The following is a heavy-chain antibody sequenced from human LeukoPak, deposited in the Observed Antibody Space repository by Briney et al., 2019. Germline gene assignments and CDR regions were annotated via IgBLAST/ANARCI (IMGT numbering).Heavy chain of an antibody. V-gene: IGHV4-61*01. CDR3: ARGHSGTTKKEVDY. CDR1: GGSVSSGTYY. D-gene: IGHD4-17*01. J-gene: IGHJ4*02. Sequence: SETLSLTCTVSGGSVSSGTYYWSWIRQPPGKGLEWIGYIYYSGSTNYNPSLKSRVTISVDTSKNQFSLKLSSVTAAHTAVYYCARGHSGTTKKEVDYWGQGTLVTVSS. CDR2: IYYSGST.